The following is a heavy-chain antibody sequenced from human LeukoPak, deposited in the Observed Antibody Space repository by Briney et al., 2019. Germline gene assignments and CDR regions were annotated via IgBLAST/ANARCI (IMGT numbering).Heavy chain of an antibody. CDR2: ISYDGSNK. CDR3: ASVGAKRWAFDI. CDR1: GFTFSSYA. V-gene: IGHV3-30*04. D-gene: IGHD4/OR15-4a*01. J-gene: IGHJ3*02. Sequence: GGSLRLSCAASGFTFSSYAMHWVRQAPGKGLEWVAVISYDGSNKYYADSVKGRFTISRDNSKNTLYLQMNSLRAEDTAVYYCASVGAKRWAFDIWGQGTMVTVSS.